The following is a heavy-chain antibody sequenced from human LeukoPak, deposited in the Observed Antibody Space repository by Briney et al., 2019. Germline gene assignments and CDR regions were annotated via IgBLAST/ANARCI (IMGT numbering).Heavy chain of an antibody. D-gene: IGHD3-22*01. CDR1: GYSFSNYW. V-gene: IGHV5-51*01. CDR3: ARHPSGSGHYDY. J-gene: IGHJ4*02. Sequence: GESLKISCEGSGYSFSNYWISWVRQVPGKGLEWMGIIYPGVSDTTYSPSFQGQVTISADKSISTAYLQWSSLKASDTAMYYCARHPSGSGHYDYWGQGSLVTVSS. CDR2: IYPGVSDT.